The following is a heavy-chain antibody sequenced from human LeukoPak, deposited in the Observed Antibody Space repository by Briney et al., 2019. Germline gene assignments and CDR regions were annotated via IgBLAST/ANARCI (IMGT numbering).Heavy chain of an antibody. CDR3: AKGHYYYYMDV. J-gene: IGHJ6*03. CDR2: INSDGSST. V-gene: IGHV3-74*01. CDR1: GFTFSSYW. Sequence: GGSLRLSCAPSGFTFSSYWMHWVRQAPGKGLVWVSRINSDGSSTNYADSVKGRFTISRDNAKNTLYLQMNSLRAEDTAVYYCAKGHYYYYMDVWGKGTTVTVSS.